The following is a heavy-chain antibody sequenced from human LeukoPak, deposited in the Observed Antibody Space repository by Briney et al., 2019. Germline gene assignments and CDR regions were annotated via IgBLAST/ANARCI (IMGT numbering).Heavy chain of an antibody. V-gene: IGHV3-49*03. J-gene: IGHJ4*02. Sequence: GGSLRPSCTASGFTFGDYLMSWFRQAPGKGLEWIGFISGGTTEYAASVKGRFTISRDDSTSIAYLQMNSLTTEDTAVYYCSRGSGWLSVYWGQGTLVTVSS. D-gene: IGHD6-19*01. CDR1: GFTFGDYL. CDR3: SRGSGWLSVY. CDR2: ISGGTT.